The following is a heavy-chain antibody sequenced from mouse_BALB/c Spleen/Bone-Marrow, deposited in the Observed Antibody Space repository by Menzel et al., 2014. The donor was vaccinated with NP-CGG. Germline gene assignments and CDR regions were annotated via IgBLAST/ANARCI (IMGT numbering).Heavy chain of an antibody. D-gene: IGHD1-1*01. V-gene: IGHV1S137*01. CDR1: GYTFTDFA. CDR3: ARGYYGSSYLFAY. Sequence: LVESGAELVRPGVSVKISCKGSGYTFTDFAIHWVKQSHTKSLEWIGVISPYYVDGGYNQKFKGKATMTIDRSSSTAYMELARPTSEDSAIYYCARGYYGSSYLFAYWGQGTLVTVSA. CDR2: ISPYYVDG. J-gene: IGHJ3*01.